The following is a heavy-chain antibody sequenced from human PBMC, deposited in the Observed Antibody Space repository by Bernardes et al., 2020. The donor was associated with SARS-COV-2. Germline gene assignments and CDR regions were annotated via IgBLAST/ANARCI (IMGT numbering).Heavy chain of an antibody. CDR3: ARVHSSSWFSLYYYYAMDV. CDR2: ISYDGSNK. CDR1: GFTFSNYG. D-gene: IGHD6-13*01. J-gene: IGHJ6*02. Sequence: LRLSCAASGFTFSNYGMHWVRQAPGKGLEWVAVISYDGSNKYYADSVKGRFTISRDNSKNTLYLQMNSLRAEDTAVYYCARVHSSSWFSLYYYYAMDVWGQGTTVTVSS. V-gene: IGHV3-30*03.